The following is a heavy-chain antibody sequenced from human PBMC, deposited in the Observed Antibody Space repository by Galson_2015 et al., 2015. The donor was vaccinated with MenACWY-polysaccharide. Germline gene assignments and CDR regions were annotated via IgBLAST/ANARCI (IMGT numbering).Heavy chain of an antibody. V-gene: IGHV3-7*04. Sequence: SLRLSCAASGFTFSNYWMSWVRQAPGKGLEWVANIKQDESERYYVDSVKGRFTISRDNAKNTLYLQMNSLRAEDTALYYCARGYSAYDWGQGTLVTVSA. CDR1: GFTFSNYW. CDR2: IKQDESER. D-gene: IGHD5-12*01. CDR3: ARGYSAYD. J-gene: IGHJ4*02.